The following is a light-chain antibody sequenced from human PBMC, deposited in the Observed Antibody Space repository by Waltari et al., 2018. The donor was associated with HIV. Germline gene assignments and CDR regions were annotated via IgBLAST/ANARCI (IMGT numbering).Light chain of an antibody. V-gene: IGKV3-11*01. CDR2: DAS. Sequence: EIVLTQSPAALSLSPGERVTLSCRASQSVTSYLAWYQQKPGQAPRLLIYDASRRATGIPARFSGSGSGTDFTLTISSLQPEDSAIYYCQQRSDWHALTFGGGTKVEIK. CDR1: QSVTSY. CDR3: QQRSDWHALT. J-gene: IGKJ4*01.